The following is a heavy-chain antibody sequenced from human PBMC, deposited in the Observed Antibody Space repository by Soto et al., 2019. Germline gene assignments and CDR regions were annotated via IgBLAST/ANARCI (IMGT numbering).Heavy chain of an antibody. CDR1: GSTFSSYW. V-gene: IGHV3-74*01. D-gene: IGHD3-10*01. CDR3: ASDLSGRADV. J-gene: IGHJ6*02. CDR2: MNEDGGTT. Sequence: AGGSLRLSCAASGSTFSSYWMHWVRQAPGKGLVWVSRMNEDGGTTDYADSVKGRFTISRDNAKNTLYLQMNSLRVEDTAVYYCASDLSGRADVWGQGTTVTVSS.